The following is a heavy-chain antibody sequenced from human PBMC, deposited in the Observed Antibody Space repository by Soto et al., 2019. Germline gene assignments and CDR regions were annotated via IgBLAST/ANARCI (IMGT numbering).Heavy chain of an antibody. J-gene: IGHJ3*02. Sequence: PGGSLRLSCAASGFTFSSYAMSWVRQAPGKGLEWVSAISGSGGSTYYADSVKGRFTISRDNSKNTLYLQMNSLRAEDTAVYYCATRPNNWNYAPDAFDIWGQGTMVTVSS. CDR3: ATRPNNWNYAPDAFDI. V-gene: IGHV3-23*01. CDR1: GFTFSSYA. CDR2: ISGSGGST. D-gene: IGHD1-7*01.